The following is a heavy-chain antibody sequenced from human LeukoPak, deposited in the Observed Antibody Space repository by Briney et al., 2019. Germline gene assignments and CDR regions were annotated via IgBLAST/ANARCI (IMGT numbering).Heavy chain of an antibody. V-gene: IGHV4-34*01. D-gene: IGHD3-3*01. CDR2: INHSGST. CDR1: GGSFSGYY. CDR3: ARGRSGYYYGRNWFDP. Sequence: PSETLSLTCAVYGGSFSGYYWSWIRQPPGKGLEWIGEINHSGSTNYNPSLKSRVTISVDTSKNQFSLKLSSVTAADTAVYYCARGRSGYYYGRNWFDPWGQGTLVTVSS. J-gene: IGHJ5*02.